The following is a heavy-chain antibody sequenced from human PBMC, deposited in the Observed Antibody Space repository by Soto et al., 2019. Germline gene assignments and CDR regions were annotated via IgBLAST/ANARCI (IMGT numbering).Heavy chain of an antibody. CDR3: ARNIVVVPAASYYYYYGMDV. Sequence: GSGPTLVNPTQTLTLTCTFSGFSLSTSGMCVSWIRQPPGKALEWLALIDWDDDKYYSTSLKTRLTISKDTSKNQVVLTMTNMDPVDTATYYCARNIVVVPAASYYYYYGMDVWGQGTTVTVSS. J-gene: IGHJ6*02. D-gene: IGHD2-2*01. CDR2: IDWDDDK. V-gene: IGHV2-70*01. CDR1: GFSLSTSGMC.